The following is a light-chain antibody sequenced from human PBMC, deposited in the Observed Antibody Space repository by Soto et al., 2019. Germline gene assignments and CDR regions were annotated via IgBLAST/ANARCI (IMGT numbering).Light chain of an antibody. Sequence: EIVLTQSPGTLSLSPGERATLSCRASQSVSSSYLAWYQQKPGQAPRLLIYGASSRATGIPDRFSGSGSGTDXXLTISRLEPEDFAVYYCQQYGSSPFTFGPGTKVDIK. CDR1: QSVSSSY. V-gene: IGKV3-20*01. CDR2: GAS. CDR3: QQYGSSPFT. J-gene: IGKJ3*01.